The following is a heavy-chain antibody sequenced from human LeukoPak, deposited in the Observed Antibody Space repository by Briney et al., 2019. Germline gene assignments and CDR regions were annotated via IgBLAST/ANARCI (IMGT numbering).Heavy chain of an antibody. J-gene: IGHJ6*02. D-gene: IGHD1-26*01. Sequence: SETLSLTCTVSGGSTSSGGYYWSWIRQHPGKGLEWIWYIYSSGNTYYSPSLKSRVTMSVDTSKNQFSLKLSSVTAADTAVYYCARGQPKLGANYYYGMDVWGQGTTVTVSS. V-gene: IGHV4-31*03. CDR2: IYSSGNT. CDR3: ARGQPKLGANYYYGMDV. CDR1: GGSTSSGGYY.